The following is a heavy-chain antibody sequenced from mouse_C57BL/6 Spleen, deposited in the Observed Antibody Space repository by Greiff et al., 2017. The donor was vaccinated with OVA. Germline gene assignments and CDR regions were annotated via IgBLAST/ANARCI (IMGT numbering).Heavy chain of an antibody. D-gene: IGHD2-3*01. CDR2: IDPETGGT. Sequence: QVQLKESGAELVRPGASVTLSCKASGYTFTDYEMHWVKQTPVHGLEWIGAIDPETGGTAYNQKFKGKAILTADKSSSTAYMELRSLTSEDSAVYYCTRDGYNGLFAYWGQGTLVTVSA. CDR1: GYTFTDYE. V-gene: IGHV1-15*01. J-gene: IGHJ3*01. CDR3: TRDGYNGLFAY.